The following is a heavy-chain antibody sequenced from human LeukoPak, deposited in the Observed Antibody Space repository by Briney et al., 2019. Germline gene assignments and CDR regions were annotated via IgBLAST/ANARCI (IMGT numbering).Heavy chain of an antibody. CDR3: ARATVTMVRGVSKEYYFDY. Sequence: SLQVPCKASGGTISSYAISCVRQAAGQELEWMGAIIPIFGTAYYAHKVQGRVTITADKSKSTAYMQQSRRRSEDTAVYCSARATVTMVRGVSKEYYFDYWGQGTLVSVSS. CDR2: IIPIFGTA. D-gene: IGHD3-10*01. CDR1: GGTISSYA. J-gene: IGHJ4*02. V-gene: IGHV1-69*06.